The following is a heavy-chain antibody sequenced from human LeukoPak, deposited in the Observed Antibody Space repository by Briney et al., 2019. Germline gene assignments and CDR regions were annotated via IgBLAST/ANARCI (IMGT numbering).Heavy chain of an antibody. Sequence: PGGSLRLSCAASGFTFNSFGMHWVRQAPGKGLEWVAVISFDGSNKYFADSVKGRFSISRDNSKNTLDLQMNSLRAEDTAVYYCAKDFHTVTTFDYWGQGTLVTASS. J-gene: IGHJ4*02. CDR3: AKDFHTVTTFDY. D-gene: IGHD4-11*01. CDR1: GFTFNSFG. CDR2: ISFDGSNK. V-gene: IGHV3-30*18.